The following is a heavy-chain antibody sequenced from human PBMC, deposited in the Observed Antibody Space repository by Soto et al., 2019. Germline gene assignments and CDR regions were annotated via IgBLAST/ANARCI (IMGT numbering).Heavy chain of an antibody. D-gene: IGHD4-17*01. V-gene: IGHV1-69*13. CDR1: GGTFSSYA. CDR2: IIPIFGTA. CDR3: ARDRGTVTTYWYFDL. Sequence: ASVKVSCKASGGTFSSYAIIWVRQAPGQGLEWMGGIIPIFGTANYAQKFQGRVTITADESTSTAYMELSSLRSEDTAVYYCARDRGTVTTYWYFDLWGRGTLVTVSS. J-gene: IGHJ2*01.